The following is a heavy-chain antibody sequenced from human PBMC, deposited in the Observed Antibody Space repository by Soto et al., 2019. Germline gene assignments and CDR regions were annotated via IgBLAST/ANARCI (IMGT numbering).Heavy chain of an antibody. V-gene: IGHV3-30*18. CDR2: ISYDGSNK. D-gene: IGHD3-22*01. Sequence: QVQLVESGGGVVQPGRSLRLSCAASGSTFSNYGIHWVRQAPGKGLEWVAVISYDGSNKNYADSVKGRFTISRDNSTNTVYRKMTSMRAEDTAVYYCAQDTYYYDSSGYYVFDYWGQGTLVTVTS. CDR3: AQDTYYYDSSGYYVFDY. CDR1: GSTFSNYG. J-gene: IGHJ4*02.